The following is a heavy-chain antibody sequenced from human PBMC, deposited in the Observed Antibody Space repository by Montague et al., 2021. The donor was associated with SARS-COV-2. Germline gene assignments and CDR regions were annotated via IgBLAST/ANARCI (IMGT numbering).Heavy chain of an antibody. J-gene: IGHJ4*02. V-gene: IGHV4-39*07. Sequence: SETLSLTCSVSGGSTKTMRYYWAWIRQSPGKGLEWIASVYYTGHTYYTPSLAARTAISLDTPTNHFSLTLSSVAADDTAIYYCATDRAGPYYFDNWGQGTPVIVSS. CDR3: ATDRAGPYYFDN. CDR2: VYYTGHT. CDR1: GGSTKTMRYY. D-gene: IGHD3-10*01.